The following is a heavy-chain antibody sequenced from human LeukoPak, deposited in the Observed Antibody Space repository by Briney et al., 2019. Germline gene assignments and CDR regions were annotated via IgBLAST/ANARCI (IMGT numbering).Heavy chain of an antibody. CDR2: ISGSGGST. J-gene: IGHJ4*02. CDR3: AQEEGDSNFDY. Sequence: SAISGSGGSTYYADSVKGRFTISRDNSKNTLYLQMNSLRAEDTAVYYCAQEEGDSNFDYWGQGTLVTVSS. V-gene: IGHV3-23*01. D-gene: IGHD2-21*02.